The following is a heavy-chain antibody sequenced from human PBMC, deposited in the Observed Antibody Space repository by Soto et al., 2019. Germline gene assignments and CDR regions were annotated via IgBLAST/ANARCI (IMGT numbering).Heavy chain of an antibody. J-gene: IGHJ4*02. CDR1: GFTFTSSA. CDR3: AAVGDIVATDHFDY. Sequence: ASVKVSCKASGFTFTSSAVQWVRQARGQRLEWIGWIVVGSGNTNYAQKFQERVTITRDMSTSTAYMELSSLRSEDTAVYYCAAVGDIVATDHFDYWGQGTLVTVS. V-gene: IGHV1-58*01. D-gene: IGHD5-12*01. CDR2: IVVGSGNT.